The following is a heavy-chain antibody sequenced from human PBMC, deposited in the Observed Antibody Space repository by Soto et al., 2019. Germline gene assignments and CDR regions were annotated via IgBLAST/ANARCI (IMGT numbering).Heavy chain of an antibody. CDR3: ARQETTYYYDSSGYYSNWFDP. V-gene: IGHV4-39*01. CDR1: GGSISSSSYY. D-gene: IGHD3-22*01. Sequence: SETLSLTCTVSGGSISSSSYYWGWIRQPPGKGLEWIGSIYYSGSTYYNPSLKSRVTISVDTSKNQFSLKLSSVTAADTAVYYCARQETTYYYDSSGYYSNWFDPWGQGTMVTVYS. CDR2: IYYSGST. J-gene: IGHJ5*02.